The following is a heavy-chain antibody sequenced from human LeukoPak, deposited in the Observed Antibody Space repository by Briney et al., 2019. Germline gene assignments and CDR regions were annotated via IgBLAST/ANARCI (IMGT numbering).Heavy chain of an antibody. CDR3: ASGIRYGGGGTCYSGFDY. V-gene: IGHV1-46*01. Sequence: GASVKVSCKASGYTFTSYYMHWVRQAPGQGLEWMGIINPSGGSTSYAQKFQGRVTMTRDTSTSTVYMELSSLRSDDTAVYYCASGIRYGGGGTCYSGFDYWAREPWSPSPQ. J-gene: IGHJ4*02. CDR1: GYTFTSYY. D-gene: IGHD2-15*01. CDR2: INPSGGST.